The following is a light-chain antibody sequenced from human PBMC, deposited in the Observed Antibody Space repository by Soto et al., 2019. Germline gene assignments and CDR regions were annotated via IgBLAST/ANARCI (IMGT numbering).Light chain of an antibody. J-gene: IGLJ3*02. CDR3: GTWDNSLSTWV. CDR2: ESN. Sequence: QAVVTQPPSVSAAPGQKVTISCSGSSSNIGNNYVSWYQQLPGTAPKLLIYESNKRPSGIPDRFSGSKSATSATLGITGLQTGDEADYYCGTWDNSLSTWVFGGGTKLTVL. V-gene: IGLV1-51*02. CDR1: SSNIGNNY.